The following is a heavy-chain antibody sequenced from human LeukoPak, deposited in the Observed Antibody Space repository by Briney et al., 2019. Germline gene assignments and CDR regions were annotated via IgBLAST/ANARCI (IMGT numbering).Heavy chain of an antibody. CDR3: ARDPYYYDSSGYYREYYFDS. Sequence: SVKVSCKASGGTFSNYAISWVRQAPGQGLEWMGRIIPILGIVKCAQKFQGRVTITADKSTSTAYMELSSLRSEDTAVYYCARDPYYYDSSGYYREYYFDSWGQGTLVTVSS. V-gene: IGHV1-69*04. CDR2: IIPILGIV. CDR1: GGTFSNYA. D-gene: IGHD3-22*01. J-gene: IGHJ4*02.